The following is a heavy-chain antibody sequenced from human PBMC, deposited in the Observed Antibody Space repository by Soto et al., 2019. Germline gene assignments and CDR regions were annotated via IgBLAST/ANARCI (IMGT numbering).Heavy chain of an antibody. J-gene: IGHJ5*02. D-gene: IGHD3-3*01. CDR1: GYTLTELF. Sequence: GASVKVSCKVSGYTLTELFMHWVRQAPGKGLEWMGGFDPEDGEKIYAQKFQGRVTMTEDTSTDTAYMELSSLRSEDTAVYYCAPIFGVVWRYNWFDPWGQGTLVTVSS. CDR2: FDPEDGEK. V-gene: IGHV1-24*01. CDR3: APIFGVVWRYNWFDP.